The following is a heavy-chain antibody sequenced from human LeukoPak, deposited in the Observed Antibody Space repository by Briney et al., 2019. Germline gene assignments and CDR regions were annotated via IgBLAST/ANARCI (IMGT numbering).Heavy chain of an antibody. V-gene: IGHV1-69*05. J-gene: IGHJ5*02. D-gene: IGHD2-2*02. CDR2: IIPIFGTA. CDR3: ARDYAMGPAAISWFDP. Sequence: SVKVSCKASGGTFSSYAISWVRQAPGQGLEWMGGIIPIFGTANYAQKFQGRVTITTDESTSTAYMELSSLRSEDTAVYYCARDYAMGPAAISWFDPWGQGTLVSVSS. CDR1: GGTFSSYA.